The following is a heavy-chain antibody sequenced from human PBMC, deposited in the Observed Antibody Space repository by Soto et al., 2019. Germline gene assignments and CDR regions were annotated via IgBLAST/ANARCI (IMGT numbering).Heavy chain of an antibody. CDR1: GDSISSDY. Sequence: SETLSLTCTVSGDSISSDYWSWIRQPPGKRLEWIGFIYNSETTNYNPSLNSRVTISVDTSKNQFSLKLSSVTAADTAVYYCAVSHRPSSSSLPFAYWGQGTLVTVSS. D-gene: IGHD6-13*01. CDR3: AVSHRPSSSSLPFAY. V-gene: IGHV4-59*01. CDR2: IYNSETT. J-gene: IGHJ4*02.